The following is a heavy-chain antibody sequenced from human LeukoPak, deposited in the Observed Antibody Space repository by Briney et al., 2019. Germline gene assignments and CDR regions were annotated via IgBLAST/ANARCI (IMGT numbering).Heavy chain of an antibody. J-gene: IGHJ5*02. D-gene: IGHD2-2*01. Sequence: GASVNVSCKASGGTFSSYAISWVRQAPGQGLEWMGGIIPIFGTANYAQKFQGRVTITADESTSTAYMELSSLRSEDTAVYYCARYCSSTSCYDWFDPWGQGTLVTVSS. V-gene: IGHV1-69*13. CDR1: GGTFSSYA. CDR3: ARYCSSTSCYDWFDP. CDR2: IIPIFGTA.